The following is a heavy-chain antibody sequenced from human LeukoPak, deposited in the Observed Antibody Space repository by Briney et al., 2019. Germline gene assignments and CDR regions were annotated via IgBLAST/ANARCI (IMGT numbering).Heavy chain of an antibody. J-gene: IGHJ3*01. V-gene: IGHV3-21*06. CDR2: ISSSSAYI. Sequence: GGSLRHSCVASGFIFSDYSMDWVRQAPGKGLEWVSSISSSSAYIFYSDSVKGRFTISRDNAQSSLYLQMNSLRAGDTAVYYCARQAVARPFDLWGQGTMVAVSS. CDR1: GFIFSDYS. CDR3: ARQAVARPFDL.